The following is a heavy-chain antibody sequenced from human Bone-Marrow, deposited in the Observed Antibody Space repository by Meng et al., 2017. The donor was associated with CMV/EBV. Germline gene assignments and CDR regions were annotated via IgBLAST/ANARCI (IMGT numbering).Heavy chain of an antibody. V-gene: IGHV4-59*12. CDR2: IYYSGST. D-gene: IGHD2-2*01. CDR1: GGSINSYY. J-gene: IGHJ3*02. CDR3: ARGLRNQLLSGAFDI. Sequence: GSLRLSCTVSGGSINSYYWSWIRQPPGKGLEWIGYIYYSGSTNYNPSLKSRVTISVDTSKNQFSLKLSSVTAADTAVYYCARGLRNQLLSGAFDIWGQGTMVTVSS.